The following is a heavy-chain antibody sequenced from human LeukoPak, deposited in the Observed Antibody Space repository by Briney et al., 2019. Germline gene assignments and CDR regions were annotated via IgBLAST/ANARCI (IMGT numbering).Heavy chain of an antibody. CDR1: GGSLITPNYY. V-gene: IGHV4-39*07. CDR3: ARVRQPRISSSWYHYYYYYMDV. D-gene: IGHD6-13*01. CDR2: IYYSGST. J-gene: IGHJ6*03. Sequence: SETLSLTCTVSGGSLITPNYYWGWVRQPPGKGLEWIGYIYYSGSTYYNPSLKSRVTISVDTSKNQFSLKLSSVTAADTAVYYCARVRQPRISSSWYHYYYYYMDVWGKGTTVTVSS.